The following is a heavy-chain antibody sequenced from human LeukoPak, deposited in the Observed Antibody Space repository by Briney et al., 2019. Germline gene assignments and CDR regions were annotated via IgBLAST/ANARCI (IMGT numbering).Heavy chain of an antibody. V-gene: IGHV1-2*02. J-gene: IGHJ5*02. CDR3: ARDTTIFGVVISHNWFDP. CDR1: GYTFTGYY. CDR2: INPNSGGT. Sequence: ASVKVPCKASGYTFTGYYMHWVRQAPGQGLEWMGWINPNSGGTNYAQKFQGRVTMTRDTSISTAYMELSKLRSDDTAVYYCARDTTIFGVVISHNWFDPWGQGTLVTVSS. D-gene: IGHD3-3*01.